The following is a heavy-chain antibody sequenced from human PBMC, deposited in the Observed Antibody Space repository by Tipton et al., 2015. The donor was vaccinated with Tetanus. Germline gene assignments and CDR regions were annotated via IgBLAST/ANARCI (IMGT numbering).Heavy chain of an antibody. J-gene: IGHJ4*02. CDR3: ARTSGYMYSDC. Sequence: TLSLTCSVSGGSISSTDYYWSWISQPPGKGLEWIGYMYHSGQAYYNSSLKSRVAMSVDTSKNQLSLRLNSVTSADTAVYYCARTSGYMYSDCWGQGTLVTVSS. V-gene: IGHV4-30-4*01. CDR2: MYHSGQA. D-gene: IGHD3-3*01. CDR1: GGSISSTDYY.